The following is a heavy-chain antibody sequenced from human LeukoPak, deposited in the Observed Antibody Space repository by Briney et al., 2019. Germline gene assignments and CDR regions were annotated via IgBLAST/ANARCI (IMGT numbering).Heavy chain of an antibody. Sequence: SETLSLTCTVSGGSINSYYWSWIRQPAGNGLEWIGRIYTSGSTNYNPSLKSRVTMSVDTSKNQFSLKLSSVTAADTAVYYCARDLPNYFDHHIWGQGTMVTVSS. CDR3: ARDLPNYFDHHI. V-gene: IGHV4-4*07. D-gene: IGHD3-22*01. CDR1: GGSINSYY. CDR2: IYTSGST. J-gene: IGHJ3*02.